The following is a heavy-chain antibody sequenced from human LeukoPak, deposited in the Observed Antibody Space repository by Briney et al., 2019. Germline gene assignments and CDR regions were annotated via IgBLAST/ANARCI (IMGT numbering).Heavy chain of an antibody. CDR3: ARDGGYRFWYFDL. CDR2: MYYGGFT. CDR1: GGSIGMTNW. Sequence: PETLSLTCAVSGGSIGMTNWWSWVRQPPGKGLEWIGEMYYGGFTNYNPALKSRVTISVDKSETQISLKLTSVTAAGTAVYYCARDGGYRFWYFDLWGRGTLVTVSS. V-gene: IGHV4-4*03. D-gene: IGHD5-18*01. J-gene: IGHJ2*01.